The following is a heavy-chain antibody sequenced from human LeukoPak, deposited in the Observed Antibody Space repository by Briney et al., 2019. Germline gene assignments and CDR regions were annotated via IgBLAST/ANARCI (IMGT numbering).Heavy chain of an antibody. J-gene: IGHJ4*02. V-gene: IGHV4-59*01. CDR1: GGFISTYY. CDR3: ARAGKGYLQLDY. D-gene: IGHD5-24*01. Sequence: SETLSLTCTVSGGFISTYYWSWIRQPAGKGLEWIGYIHYSGNTNSNPSLKSRVTISVDTSKNQFSLNLSSVTPADTAVYYCARAGKGYLQLDYWGQGALVTVSS. CDR2: IHYSGNT.